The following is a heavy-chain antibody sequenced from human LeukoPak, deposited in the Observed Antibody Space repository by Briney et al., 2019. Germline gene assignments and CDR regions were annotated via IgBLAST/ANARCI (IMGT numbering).Heavy chain of an antibody. V-gene: IGHV3-53*01. CDR1: GFTVSSNY. Sequence: GGSLRLSCAASGFTVSSNYMTWVRQAPGKGLEWVSVIYSGGSTYYADSVKGRFTISRDNSKNTLYLQMNSLRAEDAAVYYCARDGYSGSYFAFDIWGHGTMVTVS. J-gene: IGHJ3*02. D-gene: IGHD1-26*01. CDR2: IYSGGST. CDR3: ARDGYSGSYFAFDI.